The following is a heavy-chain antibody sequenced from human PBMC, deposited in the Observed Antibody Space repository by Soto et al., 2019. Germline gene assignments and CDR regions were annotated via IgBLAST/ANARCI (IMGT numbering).Heavy chain of an antibody. CDR3: ARGSFIS. CDR2: ISSSGRFI. Sequence: EVQLVESGGGLVKPGGSLRLSCAGSGFTFSGYNMNWVRQAPGKGLEWVSSISSSGRFIYYADSVKGRFTISRDNARSSVYLQMDSLRAEDTAFYYCARGSFISWGQGTLVTVSS. J-gene: IGHJ5*02. V-gene: IGHV3-21*06. CDR1: GFTFSGYN.